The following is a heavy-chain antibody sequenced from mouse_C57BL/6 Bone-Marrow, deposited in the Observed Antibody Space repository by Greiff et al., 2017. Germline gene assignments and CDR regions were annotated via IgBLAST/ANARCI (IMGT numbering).Heavy chain of an antibody. D-gene: IGHD2-12*01. CDR1: GYTFTDYY. V-gene: IGHV1-26*01. CDR2: INPNNSGT. Sequence: EVQLQQSGPELVKPGASVKISCKASGYTFTDYYMNWVKQSHGKSLEWIGDINPNNSGTSYNQKFKGKATLTVDKSSSTAYMELRSLPSEDSAVYYCARDYSNDGLFAYWGQGTLVTVSA. CDR3: ARDYSNDGLFAY. J-gene: IGHJ3*01.